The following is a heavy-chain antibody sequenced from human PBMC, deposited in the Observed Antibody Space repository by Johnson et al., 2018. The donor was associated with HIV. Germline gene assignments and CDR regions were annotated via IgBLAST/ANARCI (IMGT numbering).Heavy chain of an antibody. CDR2: IRYDGSNK. V-gene: IGHV3-30*02. Sequence: QVQLVESGGGVVRPGRSLRLSCAACEFTFSRFGMHWVRQAPGKGLEWVAFIRYDGSNKYYADSVKGRFTISRDNSKNTLYLQMNSLRAEDTDVYYCARDKGTNFSGWYRESDAFDIWGQGTMVTVSS. J-gene: IGHJ3*02. CDR1: EFTFSRFG. D-gene: IGHD6-19*01. CDR3: ARDKGTNFSGWYRESDAFDI.